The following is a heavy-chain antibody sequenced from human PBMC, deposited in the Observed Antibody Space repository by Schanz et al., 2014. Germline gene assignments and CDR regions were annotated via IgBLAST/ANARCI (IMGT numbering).Heavy chain of an antibody. V-gene: IGHV3-23*04. CDR3: VRVSFADPRLYRGMDRDIDY. CDR2: ISDSGDTA. D-gene: IGHD5-18*01. CDR1: GFTFTNYA. J-gene: IGHJ4*02. Sequence: VQLVEPGGGLVQPGGSLRLSCAASGFTFTNYAMSWVRQAPGKGLEWVSLISDSGDTAYYADSVKGRFTISRDNSKNTLYLQMNSLRAEDTAVYYCVRVSFADPRLYRGMDRDIDYWGQGTLVTVSS.